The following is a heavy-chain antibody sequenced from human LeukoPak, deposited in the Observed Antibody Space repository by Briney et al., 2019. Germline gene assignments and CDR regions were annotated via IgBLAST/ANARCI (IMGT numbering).Heavy chain of an antibody. Sequence: SETLSLTCAVSGGSISSGGYSWSWIRQPPGKGLEWIGYIYHSGSTYYNSSLKSRVTISVDTSKNQFSLKLSSVTAADTAVYYCATRPDIAATGPGWFDPWGQGTLVTVSS. J-gene: IGHJ5*02. CDR2: IYHSGST. CDR3: ATRPDIAATGPGWFDP. V-gene: IGHV4-30-2*01. CDR1: GGSISSGGYS. D-gene: IGHD6-13*01.